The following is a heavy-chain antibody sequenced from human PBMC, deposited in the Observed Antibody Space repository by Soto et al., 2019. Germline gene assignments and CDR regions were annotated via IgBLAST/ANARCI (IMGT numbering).Heavy chain of an antibody. V-gene: IGHV3-21*02. J-gene: IGHJ4*02. D-gene: IGHD1-26*01. CDR1: GFPCKTFS. Sequence: EVQLVESGGGLVAPGGSLRLSCLASGFPCKTFSMNWVRQPPGTGREWVSSINGGSNYKNNSDSVKVRFTISRDNTQNSLFLQRSRLGPEDTATYYCVREDGVVGVSSAFDSWGQGTLVTVSS. CDR2: INGGSNYK. CDR3: VREDGVVGVSSAFDS.